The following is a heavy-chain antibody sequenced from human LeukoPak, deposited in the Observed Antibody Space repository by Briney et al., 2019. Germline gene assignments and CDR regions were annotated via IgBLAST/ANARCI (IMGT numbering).Heavy chain of an antibody. CDR2: IYHSGST. D-gene: IGHD1-26*01. J-gene: IGHJ4*02. CDR1: GYSISSGYY. CDR3: ASSGSYYPYYFDY. V-gene: IGHV4-38-2*01. Sequence: SETLSLTCAVSGYSISSGYYWGWIRQPPGKGLEWIGSIYHSGSTYYNPSLKSRVTISVDTSKNQFSLTLSSVTAADTAVYYCASSGSYYPYYFDYWGQGTLVTVSS.